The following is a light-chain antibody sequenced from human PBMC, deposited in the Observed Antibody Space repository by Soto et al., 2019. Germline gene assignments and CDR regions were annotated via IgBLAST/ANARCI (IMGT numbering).Light chain of an antibody. V-gene: IGKV3-20*01. CDR1: QSVRSSF. Sequence: EIVLTQSPGTLSLSPGERATLSCRASQSVRSSFFAWYQQKPGQAPRLLIYDVSVRATGIPDRFSGSGSGTDFTLPINRLEPEDFAVYYCQQYENSVMYTFGQGTKLEI. J-gene: IGKJ2*01. CDR2: DVS. CDR3: QQYENSVMYT.